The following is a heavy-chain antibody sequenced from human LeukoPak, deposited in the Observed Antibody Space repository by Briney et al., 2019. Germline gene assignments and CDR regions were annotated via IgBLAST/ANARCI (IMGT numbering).Heavy chain of an antibody. V-gene: IGHV3-23*01. CDR2: ISGSGGST. D-gene: IGHD4-17*01. CDR3: AKDRFGDYSFGN. J-gene: IGHJ4*02. Sequence: GGSLRLSCAASGFTISSYAMSWVRQARGKGLEWVSAISGSGGSTYYADPEKGGFTVSRDNSKNTLYLKMDSLRAEDTAVYYCAKDRFGDYSFGNWGQGTLVTVSA. CDR1: GFTISSYA.